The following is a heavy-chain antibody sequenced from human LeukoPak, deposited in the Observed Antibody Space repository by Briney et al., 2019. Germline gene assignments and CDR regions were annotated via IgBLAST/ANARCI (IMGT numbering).Heavy chain of an antibody. D-gene: IGHD3-3*01. V-gene: IGHV1-8*01. CDR3: ARTYYDFWSGYYLIGPPYYYYGMDV. CDR1: GYTFPSYD. J-gene: IGHJ6*02. CDR2: MNPNSGNT. Sequence: ASVKVSCKACGYTFPSYDINWVRQGTGQGLEWMGWMNPNSGNTGYAQKFQGRVTMTRNTSISTAYMELSSLRSEDTAVYYCARTYYDFWSGYYLIGPPYYYYGMDVWGQGTTVTVSS.